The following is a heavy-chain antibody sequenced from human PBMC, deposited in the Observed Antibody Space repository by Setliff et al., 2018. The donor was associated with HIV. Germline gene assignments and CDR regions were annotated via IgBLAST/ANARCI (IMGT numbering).Heavy chain of an antibody. D-gene: IGHD6-13*01. J-gene: IGHJ4*02. V-gene: IGHV2-5*02. CDR1: GFSLSTSGVG. CDR2: IYWDDDR. CDR3: AHRAGSSWSRFYFDY. Sequence: SGPMLVNPTQTLALTCTFSGFSLSTSGVGVGWIRQPPGKALEWLGTIYWDDDRRYTPSLNSRLTITKGPSRDQVVLTLTDMDPADTGTYFCAHRAGSSWSRFYFDYWGQGALVTVSS.